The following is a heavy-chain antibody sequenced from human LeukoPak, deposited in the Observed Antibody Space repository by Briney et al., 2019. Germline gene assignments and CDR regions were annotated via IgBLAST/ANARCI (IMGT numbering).Heavy chain of an antibody. CDR2: INPSGGST. D-gene: IGHD2-21*02. CDR1: GYTFTSYY. J-gene: IGHJ4*02. V-gene: IGHV1-46*01. Sequence: ASVKVSCKASGYTFTSYYMHWVRQAPGQGLEWMGIINPSGGSTGYAQKFQGRVTMTRDTSTSTVYMELSSLRSEDTAVYYCARAQGIVVVTASLGIWGQGTLVTVSS. CDR3: ARAQGIVVVTASLGI.